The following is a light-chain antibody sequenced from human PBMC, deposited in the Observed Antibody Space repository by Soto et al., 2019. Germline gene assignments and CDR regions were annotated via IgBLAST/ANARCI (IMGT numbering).Light chain of an antibody. V-gene: IGKV1-5*03. CDR2: KAS. J-gene: IGKJ5*01. CDR1: RGIGNA. CDR3: QNYNSYSLIS. Sequence: DIQMTQSPSSLSASVGDRVTITCRPSRGIGNALAWYQQKPGKAPKVLIYKASTLESGVPSRFSGSGSGTEFTLTISSLQPDDFATYYCQNYNSYSLISFGQGTRLEIK.